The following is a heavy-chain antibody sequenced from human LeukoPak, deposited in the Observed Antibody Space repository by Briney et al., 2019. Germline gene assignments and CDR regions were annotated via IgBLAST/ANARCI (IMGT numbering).Heavy chain of an antibody. Sequence: GGSLRLSCAVSGFTFSSYAMHWVRQAPGKGLEWVAVISYDGSNKYYADSVKGRFTISRDNSKNTLYLQMGSLRAEDMAVYYCARGAVDTAMVEYWGQGTLVTVSS. CDR3: ARGAVDTAMVEY. V-gene: IGHV3-30*14. D-gene: IGHD5-18*01. J-gene: IGHJ4*02. CDR1: GFTFSSYA. CDR2: ISYDGSNK.